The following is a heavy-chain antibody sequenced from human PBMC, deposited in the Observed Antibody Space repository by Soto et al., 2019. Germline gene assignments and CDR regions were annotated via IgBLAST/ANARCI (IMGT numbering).Heavy chain of an antibody. Sequence: QITLKESGPALVKPTQTLPLTCTFSGFLLSASGVAVGWISQPPGKAREWLALIFWDDDKGYRPSLKSRLTINQDNSQNQVVLRMTNMDTVDKATYYCADSYMIRGMDYWGQGTLVTVSS. CDR3: ADSYMIRGMDY. CDR1: GFLLSASGVA. CDR2: IFWDDDK. J-gene: IGHJ4*02. V-gene: IGHV2-5*02. D-gene: IGHD3-10*01.